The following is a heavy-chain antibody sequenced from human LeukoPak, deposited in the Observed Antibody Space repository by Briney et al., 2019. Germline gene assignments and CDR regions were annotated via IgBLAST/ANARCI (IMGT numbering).Heavy chain of an antibody. Sequence: PSETLSLTCTVSGGSISSSTYYWGWIRQSPGKGLEWIGSIYYSGTTYYNPSVKSRVTISVDTSKNQFSLKLSSVTAADTAVYYCATNIVAATDYWGQGTLVTVSS. CDR1: GGSISSSTYY. CDR2: IYYSGTT. V-gene: IGHV4-39*01. J-gene: IGHJ4*02. D-gene: IGHD1-26*01. CDR3: ATNIVAATDY.